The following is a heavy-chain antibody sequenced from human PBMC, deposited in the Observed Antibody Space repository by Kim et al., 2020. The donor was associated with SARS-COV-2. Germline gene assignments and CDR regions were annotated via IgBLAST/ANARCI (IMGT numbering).Heavy chain of an antibody. Sequence: ASVKVSCKASGYTFTTYYINWLRQAPGQGLEWMGIINPNGGTTIYAQNLLGRITMTRDTSTNTIYMELNSLRSEDTAVYYCARVGGIKRVYGMDVWGQGTTVTVSS. V-gene: IGHV1-46*01. D-gene: IGHD1-1*01. CDR2: INPNGGTT. CDR1: GYTFTTYY. J-gene: IGHJ6*02. CDR3: ARVGGIKRVYGMDV.